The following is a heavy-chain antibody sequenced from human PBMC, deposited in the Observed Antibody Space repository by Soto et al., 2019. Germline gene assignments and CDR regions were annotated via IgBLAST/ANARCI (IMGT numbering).Heavy chain of an antibody. CDR1: GFTFSRYA. Sequence: GSLRLSCAASGFTFSRYAMHWVRQAPGKGLEYVSAISSNGGSTYYANSVKGRFTISRDNSKNTLYLQMGSLRAEDMAVYYCARRSGYDYGYYYYYMDVWGKGTTVTVSS. V-gene: IGHV3-64*01. CDR2: ISSNGGST. CDR3: ARRSGYDYGYYYYYMDV. D-gene: IGHD5-12*01. J-gene: IGHJ6*03.